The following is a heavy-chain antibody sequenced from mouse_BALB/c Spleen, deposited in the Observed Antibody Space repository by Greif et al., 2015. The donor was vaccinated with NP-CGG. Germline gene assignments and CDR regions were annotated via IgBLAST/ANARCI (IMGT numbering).Heavy chain of an antibody. Sequence: VHVKQSGAELVKPGASVKLSCTASGFNIKDTYMHWVKQRPEQGLEWIGRIDPANGNTKYDPKFQGKATITADTSSNTAYLQLSSLTSEDTAVYYCAILGGDYWGQGTTLTVSS. V-gene: IGHV14-3*02. D-gene: IGHD2-10*02. CDR3: AILGGDY. CDR2: IDPANGNT. J-gene: IGHJ2*01. CDR1: GFNIKDTY.